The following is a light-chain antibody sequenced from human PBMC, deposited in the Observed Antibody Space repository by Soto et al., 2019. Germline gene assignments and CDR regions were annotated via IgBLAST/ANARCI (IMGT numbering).Light chain of an antibody. CDR1: QTITTY. CDR3: QQSYNTPWT. V-gene: IGKV1-39*01. Sequence: DIQMTQSPSSLSASVGDRVTITCRASQTITTYLNWYQQRPGKAPKLLIYGASSLESGVPSRFSGSGSGTEFTLSISSLQFEDFATYYCQQSYNTPWTFGQGTKVDIK. J-gene: IGKJ1*01. CDR2: GAS.